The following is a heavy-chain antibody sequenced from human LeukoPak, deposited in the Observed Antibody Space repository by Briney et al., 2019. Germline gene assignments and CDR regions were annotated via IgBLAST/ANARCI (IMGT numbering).Heavy chain of an antibody. V-gene: IGHV4-30-4*01. J-gene: IGHJ4*02. CDR3: ARGSYYYGSGRDY. D-gene: IGHD3-10*01. Sequence: PSQTLSLTCTVSGGSISSGDYYWSWIRQPPGKXXXXIGYIYYSGSTYYNPSLKSRVTISVDTSKNQFSLKLSSVTAADTAVYYCARGSYYYGSGRDYWGQGTLVTVSS. CDR1: GGSISSGDYY. CDR2: IYYSGST.